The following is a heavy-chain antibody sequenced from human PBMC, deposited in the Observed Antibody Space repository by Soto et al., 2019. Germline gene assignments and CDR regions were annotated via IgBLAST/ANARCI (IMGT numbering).Heavy chain of an antibody. CDR1: GYTFTGSY. CDR3: ARERIAVAGGTGFDY. J-gene: IGHJ4*02. CDR2: INPNSGGT. Sequence: APVKVSCRASGYTFTGSYMPWGRQAPGQGLEWMGWINPNSGGTNYAQKFQGWVTMTRDTSISTAYMELSRLRSDDTAVYYCARERIAVAGGTGFDYWGQGTLVTGSS. D-gene: IGHD6-19*01. V-gene: IGHV1-2*04.